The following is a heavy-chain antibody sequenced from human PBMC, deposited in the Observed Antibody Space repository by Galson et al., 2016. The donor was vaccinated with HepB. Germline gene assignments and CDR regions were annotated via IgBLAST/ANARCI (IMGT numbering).Heavy chain of an antibody. V-gene: IGHV4-31*03. CDR2: ISHSGSA. CDR3: ARYGSWTGFDY. J-gene: IGHJ4*02. D-gene: IGHD6-13*01. Sequence: TLSLTCNVSAGTINIGGYFWSWIRRHPGRGLEWIGYISHSGSAYFNPSLKSRSTISVDTSRNQFSLDLRSVTAADTAVYFCARYGSWTGFDYWGRGTLVTVSS. CDR1: AGTINIGGYF.